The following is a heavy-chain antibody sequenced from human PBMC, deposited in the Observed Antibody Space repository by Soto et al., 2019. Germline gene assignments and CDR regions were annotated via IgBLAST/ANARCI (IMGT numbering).Heavy chain of an antibody. Sequence: QITLNESGPTQVKPRQTLTLTCTFSGFSLTTSGVGVGWIRQSPGKAPEWLALIYWDDDKRYSTSLKSRLTITKDTSKNQVVMTMADLDPADTATYYCAHRVLRTVFGLVTTTAIYFDFWGQGTPVAVS. CDR3: AHRVLRTVFGLVTTTAIYFDF. D-gene: IGHD3-3*01. V-gene: IGHV2-5*02. CDR1: GFSLTTSGVG. CDR2: IYWDDDK. J-gene: IGHJ4*02.